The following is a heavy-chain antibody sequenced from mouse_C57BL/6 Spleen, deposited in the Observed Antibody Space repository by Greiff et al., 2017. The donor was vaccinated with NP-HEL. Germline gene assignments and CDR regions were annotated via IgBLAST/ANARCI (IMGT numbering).Heavy chain of an antibody. V-gene: IGHV14-2*01. CDR2: IDPEDGET. CDR3: ARDYCGSSHFDY. J-gene: IGHJ2*01. Sequence: VQLQQSGAELVKPGASVKLSCTASGFNIKDYYMPWVKQRTEQGLEWIGRIDPEDGETKYAPKFQGKATITADPSSNTASLQLSSLTSGGTAVDYCARDYCGSSHFDYWGQGTTLTVSA. CDR1: GFNIKDYY. D-gene: IGHD1-1*01.